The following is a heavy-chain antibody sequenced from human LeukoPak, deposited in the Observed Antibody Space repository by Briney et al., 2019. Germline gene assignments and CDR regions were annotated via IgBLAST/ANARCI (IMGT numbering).Heavy chain of an antibody. V-gene: IGHV3-11*04. D-gene: IGHD2-2*01. CDR2: ISSSGSTI. CDR1: GFTLDDYG. Sequence: GGSLRLSCAASGFTLDDYGMSWIRQAPGKGLEWVSYISSSGSTIYYADSVKGRFTISRDNAKNSLYLQMNSLRAEDTAVYYCARVPEYQLLSYNWFDPWGQGTLVTVSS. J-gene: IGHJ5*02. CDR3: ARVPEYQLLSYNWFDP.